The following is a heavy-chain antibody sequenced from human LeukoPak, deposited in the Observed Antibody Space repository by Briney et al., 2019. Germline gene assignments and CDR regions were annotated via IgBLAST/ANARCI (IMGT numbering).Heavy chain of an antibody. CDR3: ARGEWLVLGDH. Sequence: ASVKVSCKASGYNFNANYMHWVRQAPGQGLEWMGWINPNSGGTNYAQKFQGRVTLTRDTSINTVYMEVNRLTSDDTVVYYCARGEWLVLGDHWGQGTPVTVSS. V-gene: IGHV1-2*02. J-gene: IGHJ4*02. CDR1: GYNFNANY. D-gene: IGHD3-3*01. CDR2: INPNSGGT.